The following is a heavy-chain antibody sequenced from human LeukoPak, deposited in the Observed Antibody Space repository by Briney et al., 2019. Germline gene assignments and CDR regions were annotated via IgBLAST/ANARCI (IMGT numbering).Heavy chain of an antibody. CDR3: ARGRVPFAMTTADYFDY. CDR1: GYTFTGYY. J-gene: IGHJ4*02. Sequence: ASVKVSCKASGYTFTGYYMHWVRQAPGQGLEWMGWINPNSGGTNYAQKFQGRVTMTRDTSISTAYMEVSRLRSDDTAVYHCARGRVPFAMTTADYFDYWGQGTLVTVSS. CDR2: INPNSGGT. V-gene: IGHV1-2*02. D-gene: IGHD4-17*01.